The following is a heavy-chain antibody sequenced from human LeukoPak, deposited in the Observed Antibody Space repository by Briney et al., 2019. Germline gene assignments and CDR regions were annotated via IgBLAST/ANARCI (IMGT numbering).Heavy chain of an antibody. CDR3: ARHAPEIWNNIVVVPAATIDY. J-gene: IGHJ4*02. CDR2: IYTSGST. Sequence: PSETLSLTCTVSGGSISSYYWSWIRQPAGKGLEWIGRIYTSGSTNYNPSLKSRVTMSVDTSKNQFSLKLSSVTAADTAVYYCARHAPEIWNNIVVVPAATIDYWGQGTLVTVSS. D-gene: IGHD2-2*01. V-gene: IGHV4-4*07. CDR1: GGSISSYY.